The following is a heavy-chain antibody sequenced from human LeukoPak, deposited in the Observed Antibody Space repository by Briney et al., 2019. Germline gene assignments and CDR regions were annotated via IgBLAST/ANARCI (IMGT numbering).Heavy chain of an antibody. CDR3: ARQIGSSGYYSPPDAFDI. CDR1: GFTFSDYY. Sequence: GGSLRLSCAASGFTFSDYYMSWIRQAPGKGLEWVSYISSSGSTIYYADSVKGRFTISRDNAKNSLYLQMNSLRAEDTAMYYCARQIGSSGYYSPPDAFDIWGQGTMVTVSS. V-gene: IGHV3-11*01. D-gene: IGHD3-22*01. J-gene: IGHJ3*02. CDR2: ISSSGSTI.